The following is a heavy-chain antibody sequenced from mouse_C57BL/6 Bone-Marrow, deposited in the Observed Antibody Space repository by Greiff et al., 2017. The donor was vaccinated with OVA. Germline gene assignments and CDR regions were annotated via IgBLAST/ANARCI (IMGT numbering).Heavy chain of an antibody. CDR1: GYTFTSYW. J-gene: IGHJ2*01. CDR3: ARPAEDY. CDR2: IDPSDSYT. V-gene: IGHV1-50*01. Sequence: VQLRQPGAELVKPGASVKLSCKASGYTFTSYWMQWVKQRPGQGLEWIGEIDPSDSYTNYNQKFKGKATLTVDTSSSTAYMQLSSLTSEDSSVYYCARPAEDYWRQGTTLTVSS.